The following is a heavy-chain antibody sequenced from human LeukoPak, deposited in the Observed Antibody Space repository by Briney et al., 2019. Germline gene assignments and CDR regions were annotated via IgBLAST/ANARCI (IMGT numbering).Heavy chain of an antibody. D-gene: IGHD2-2*01. CDR2: IIPIFGTA. Sequence: SVKVSCKASGGTFSGYAISWVRQAPGQGLEWMGGIIPIFGTANYAQKFQGRVTITADESTSTAYMELSSLRSEDTAVYYCARGDIVVVPAAMLNYYYYGMDVWGQGTTVTVSS. CDR3: ARGDIVVVPAAMLNYYYYGMDV. J-gene: IGHJ6*02. V-gene: IGHV1-69*13. CDR1: GGTFSGYA.